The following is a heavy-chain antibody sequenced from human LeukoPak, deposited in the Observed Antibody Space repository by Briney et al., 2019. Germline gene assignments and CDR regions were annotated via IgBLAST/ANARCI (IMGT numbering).Heavy chain of an antibody. Sequence: SVKVSCKASGGSFSNYAISWVRQAPGQGLEWMGGIIPIFGTANYAQKFRGRVTITADKSTRTAYMDLSSLRSDDTALYYCARSPHILTGENFDYWGQGTLVTVSS. CDR2: IIPIFGTA. J-gene: IGHJ4*02. CDR1: GGSFSNYA. V-gene: IGHV1-69*06. D-gene: IGHD3-9*01. CDR3: ARSPHILTGENFDY.